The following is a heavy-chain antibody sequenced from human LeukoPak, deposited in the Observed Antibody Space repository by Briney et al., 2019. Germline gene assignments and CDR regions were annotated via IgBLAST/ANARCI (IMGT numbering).Heavy chain of an antibody. V-gene: IGHV5-51*01. Sequence: GESLKISCKASGYSFTTYWIGWVRQMPGKGLEWMGITFPGGSDTKYSPPFQGLVTMSADRSISTAYLQWSSLKASDTAMYYCARRFPYCSGGSCNYFDYWGQGTLVTVSS. J-gene: IGHJ4*02. CDR1: GYSFTTYW. CDR3: ARRFPYCSGGSCNYFDY. D-gene: IGHD2-15*01. CDR2: TFPGGSDT.